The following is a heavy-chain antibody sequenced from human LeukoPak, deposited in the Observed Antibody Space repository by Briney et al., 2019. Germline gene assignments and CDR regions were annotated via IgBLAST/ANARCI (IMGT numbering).Heavy chain of an antibody. J-gene: IGHJ4*02. D-gene: IGHD4-23*01. CDR2: IYYAGGA. V-gene: IGHV4-39*01. CDR3: ARTVGTHRFDY. Sequence: PSETLSLTCTVSGGSISSADYYWAWIRQPPGERLEWIGSIYYAGGAYYNPSLQSRVIMSVDTSKNQFSLDLNSVTAPDTAVYYCARTVGTHRFDYWGQGILVTVSS. CDR1: GGSISSADYY.